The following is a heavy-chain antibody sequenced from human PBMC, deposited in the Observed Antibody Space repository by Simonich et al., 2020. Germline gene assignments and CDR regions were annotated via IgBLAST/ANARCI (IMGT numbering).Heavy chain of an antibody. D-gene: IGHD7-27*01. J-gene: IGHJ3*02. V-gene: IGHV3-49*04. CDR3: TRHLGIGAFDI. Sequence: EVQLVESGGGLVQPGRSLRLSCTASGFTFGDYAMSWVRPAPGKGLEGVGFIRSKAYGGTTEDAASVKGRFTISRDDSKSIAYLQMNSLKTEDTAVYYCTRHLGIGAFDIWGQGTMVTVSS. CDR2: IRSKAYGGTT. CDR1: GFTFGDYA.